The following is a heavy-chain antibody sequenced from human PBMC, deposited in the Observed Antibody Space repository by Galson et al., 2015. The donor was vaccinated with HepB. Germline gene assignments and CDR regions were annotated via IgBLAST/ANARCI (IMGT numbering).Heavy chain of an antibody. D-gene: IGHD1-26*01. Sequence: QVQLQESGPGQAKPSETLSLTCTVSGGSIGSYYWSWIRQPPGRGLEWIGYMSYSGSTNYNPSLKSRLTISVDTSKNQFSLKLRSVTAADTAFYYCAREVRESYADGAFDIWGQGTMVTVSS. CDR2: MSYSGST. V-gene: IGHV4-59*01. J-gene: IGHJ3*02. CDR1: GGSIGSYY. CDR3: AREVRESYADGAFDI.